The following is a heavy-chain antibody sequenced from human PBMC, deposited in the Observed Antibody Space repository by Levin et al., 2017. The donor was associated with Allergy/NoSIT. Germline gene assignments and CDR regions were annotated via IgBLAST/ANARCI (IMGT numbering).Heavy chain of an antibody. Sequence: ASVKVSCKASGYTFTTYYMHWVRQAPGQGLEWMGIINPSGGSTSHVQKFQGRVTMTRDTSTSTVYMDLSSLRSEDTAVYYCARGQGDYYSHFDYWGQGTLVTVSS. V-gene: IGHV1-46*01. CDR3: ARGQGDYYSHFDY. CDR2: INPSGGST. CDR1: GYTFTTYY. J-gene: IGHJ4*02. D-gene: IGHD4-17*01.